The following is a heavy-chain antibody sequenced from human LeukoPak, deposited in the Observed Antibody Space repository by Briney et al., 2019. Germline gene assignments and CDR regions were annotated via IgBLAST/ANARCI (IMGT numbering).Heavy chain of an antibody. V-gene: IGHV3-23*01. D-gene: IGHD6-6*01. CDR1: GFTFSNYA. Sequence: GGSLRLSCAASGFTFSNYAMSWVRKDTRKGLEWVSSIGGSGGITYYADSVKGRFTISRDNSKNTLYLQVNSLRGEDTAVYYCAKVSAYSNSRGFSDYWGQGTLVTVSS. J-gene: IGHJ4*02. CDR3: AKVSAYSNSRGFSDY. CDR2: IGGSGGIT.